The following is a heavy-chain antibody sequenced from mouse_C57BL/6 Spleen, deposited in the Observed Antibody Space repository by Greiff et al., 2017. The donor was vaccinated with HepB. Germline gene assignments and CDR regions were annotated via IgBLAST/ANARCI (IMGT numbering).Heavy chain of an antibody. CDR2: IDPDNGDT. CDR1: GFNIKDDY. D-gene: IGHD1-1*01. CDR3: TSNYGRIYFDY. J-gene: IGHJ2*01. Sequence: VHVKQSGAELVRPGASVKLSCTASGFNIKDDYMHWVKQRPEQGLEWIGWIDPDNGDTEYASKFQGKASITADTSSNTAYLQLSSLTSEDTAVYYFTSNYGRIYFDYWGQGTTLTVSS. V-gene: IGHV14-4*01.